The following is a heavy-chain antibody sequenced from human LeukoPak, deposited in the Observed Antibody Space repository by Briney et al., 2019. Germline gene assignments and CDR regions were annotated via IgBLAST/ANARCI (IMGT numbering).Heavy chain of an antibody. J-gene: IGHJ4*02. CDR3: ARGWGIGVAIDY. CDR1: GFTFSSYS. V-gene: IGHV3-21*01. CDR2: ISSSSSYI. D-gene: IGHD6-19*01. Sequence: GGSLRLSCAASGFTFSSYSMIWVRQAPGKRLEWVSSISSSSSYIYYADSVKGRFTISRDNAKNSLYLQMNSLRAEDTAVYYCARGWGIGVAIDYWGQGTLVTVSS.